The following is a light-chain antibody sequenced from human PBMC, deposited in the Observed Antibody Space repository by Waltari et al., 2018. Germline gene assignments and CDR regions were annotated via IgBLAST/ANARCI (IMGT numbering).Light chain of an antibody. V-gene: IGLV3-21*02. CDR1: NIGSKG. Sequence: SYVLTQPPSVSVAPGQTARITCGGDNIGSKGVHWYQQKPGQAPVLVVYDDSGRPSGIPGRFSGSNAGNTATLTISRVEAGDEADYICQVWDLNSDHVFGSGTMLTVL. CDR3: QVWDLNSDHV. CDR2: DDS. J-gene: IGLJ1*01.